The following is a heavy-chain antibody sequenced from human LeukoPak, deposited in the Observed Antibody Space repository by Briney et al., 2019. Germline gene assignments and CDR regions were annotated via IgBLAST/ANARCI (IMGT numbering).Heavy chain of an antibody. CDR2: ISYDGSNK. Sequence: GRSLRLSCAASGFSFSSYAMHWVRQAPGKGLEWVAVISYDGSNKYYADSVKGRFTISRDNSKNTLYLQMNSLRAEDTAVYYCAKADIVVVVAATVDYWGQGTLVTVSS. CDR1: GFSFSSYA. V-gene: IGHV3-30*04. J-gene: IGHJ4*02. D-gene: IGHD2-15*01. CDR3: AKADIVVVVAATVDY.